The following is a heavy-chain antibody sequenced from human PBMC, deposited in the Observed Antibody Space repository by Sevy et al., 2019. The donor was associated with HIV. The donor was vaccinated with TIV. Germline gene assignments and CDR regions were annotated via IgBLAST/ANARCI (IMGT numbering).Heavy chain of an antibody. V-gene: IGHV3-53*01. Sequence: GGSLRLSCAASGFTVSSNYMSWVRQAPGKGLEWVSVIYSGDSTYYADSVKGRFTISRDNSKNTLYLQMNSLRAEDTAVYYCPRWAIAVEGAFDIWGQGTMVTVSS. D-gene: IGHD6-19*01. J-gene: IGHJ3*02. CDR3: PRWAIAVEGAFDI. CDR1: GFTVSSNY. CDR2: IYSGDST.